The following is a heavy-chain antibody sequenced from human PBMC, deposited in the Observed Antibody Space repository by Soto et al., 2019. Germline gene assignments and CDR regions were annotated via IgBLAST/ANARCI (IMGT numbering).Heavy chain of an antibody. V-gene: IGHV4-30-4*01. Sequence: SETLSLTCTVSGGSITSDNYYWSWVRQRPGKGLEWIGFIYATGSTYYNPSLKSRVTISVDTSKDQFSLKVSSVTAADTAVYYCARVQATYGSQCFDYWGQGTLVTVSS. J-gene: IGHJ4*02. CDR2: IYATGST. D-gene: IGHD3-10*01. CDR1: GGSITSDNYY. CDR3: ARVQATYGSQCFDY.